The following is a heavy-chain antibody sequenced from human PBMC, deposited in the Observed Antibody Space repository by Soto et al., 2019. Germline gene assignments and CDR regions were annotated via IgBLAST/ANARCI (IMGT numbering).Heavy chain of an antibody. V-gene: IGHV4-59*01. CDR3: ARGTFGVVKD. CDR1: GGSISSYY. Sequence: QVQLQESGPGLVKPSETLSLTCTVSGGSISSYYWSWIRQSPGKGLEWIGYMYYSGSTNYNPSLKGSVNLSIGPARNPFSLKLSSVAAADTAVYFCARGTFGVVKDWGQGTLVTVSS. J-gene: IGHJ4*02. D-gene: IGHD3-3*01. CDR2: MYYSGST.